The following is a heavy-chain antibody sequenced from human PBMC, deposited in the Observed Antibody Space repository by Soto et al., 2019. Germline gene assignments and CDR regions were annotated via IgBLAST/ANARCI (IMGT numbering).Heavy chain of an antibody. J-gene: IGHJ4*02. CDR2: IFYSGTT. Sequence: PSGTLDLGCIVHGGRIKIGDYCGNWLRRPPGKALEWIGYIFYSGTTNYSPSLKSRVAISIDTSKNQFSLSLTSVTAANTAVYYCARAGFSYGHLLFWGQGIRVTVSS. CDR3: ARAGFSYGHLLF. D-gene: IGHD3-10*01. V-gene: IGHV4-30-4*01. CDR1: GGRIKIGDYC.